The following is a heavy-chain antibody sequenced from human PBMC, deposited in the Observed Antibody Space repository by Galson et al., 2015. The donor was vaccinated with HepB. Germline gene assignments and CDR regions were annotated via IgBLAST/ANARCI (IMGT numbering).Heavy chain of an antibody. V-gene: IGHV3-23*01. J-gene: IGHJ5*02. CDR1: GFSFSRYG. CDR2: IRGDGGST. CDR3: TKDAGPIYSWFDP. Sequence: SLRLSCAASGFSFSRYGMAWARQAPGKGLEWVATIRGDGGSTHYADSVRGRFTVSRDNGRNTVYLQMNSLRADDTARYHCTKDAGPIYSWFDPWGQGTLVTVSS. D-gene: IGHD1-26*01.